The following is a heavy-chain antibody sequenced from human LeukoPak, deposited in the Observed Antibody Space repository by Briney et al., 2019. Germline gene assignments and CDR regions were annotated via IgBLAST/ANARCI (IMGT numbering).Heavy chain of an antibody. Sequence: GGSLRLSCAASGFTFSSYWMHWVRQAPGKGLVWVSRINSDGSSTSYADSVKGRFTISRDNAKNTLYLQMNSLRAEDTAVYYCARVQVVVAATQDYYYYYGMDVWGQGTTVTVSS. CDR2: INSDGSST. CDR1: GFTFSSYW. V-gene: IGHV3-74*01. CDR3: ARVQVVVAATQDYYYYYGMDV. D-gene: IGHD2-15*01. J-gene: IGHJ6*02.